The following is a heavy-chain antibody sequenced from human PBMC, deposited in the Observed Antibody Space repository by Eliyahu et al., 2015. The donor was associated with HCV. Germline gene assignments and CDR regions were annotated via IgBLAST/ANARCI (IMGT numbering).Heavy chain of an antibody. J-gene: IGHJ6*02. CDR3: ARCLPIEKWLLDYYYGMDV. V-gene: IGHV3-48*01. D-gene: IGHD3-22*01. CDR2: ISSSSSTI. CDR1: GFTFSSYS. Sequence: EVQLVESGGGLVQPGGSLRLSCAASGFTFSSYSMNWVRQAPGKGLEWVSYISSSSSTIYYADSVKGRFTISRDNAKNSLYLQMNSLRAEDTAVYYCARCLPIEKWLLDYYYGMDVWGQGTTVTVSS.